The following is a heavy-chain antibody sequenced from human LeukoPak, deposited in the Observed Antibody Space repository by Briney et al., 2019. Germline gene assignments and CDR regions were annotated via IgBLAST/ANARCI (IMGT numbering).Heavy chain of an antibody. Sequence: GGSLRLSCAASGFTFSSYSMNWVRQAPGKGLEWVSSISSSSSYVYYADSVKGRFTISRDNAKNSLYLQMNSLRAEDTAVYYCARDGGYSYVAYHFDYWGQGTLVTVSS. J-gene: IGHJ4*02. CDR1: GFTFSSYS. D-gene: IGHD5-18*01. CDR2: ISSSSSYV. V-gene: IGHV3-21*01. CDR3: ARDGGYSYVAYHFDY.